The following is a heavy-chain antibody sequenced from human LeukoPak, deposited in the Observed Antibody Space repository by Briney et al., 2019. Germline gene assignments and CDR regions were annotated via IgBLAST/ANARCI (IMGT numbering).Heavy chain of an antibody. CDR3: ARDSAYYYDSSGYYDSWFDP. CDR1: GYSISSGYY. CDR2: IYHSGST. Sequence: PSETLSLTCAVSGYSISSGYYWGWIRQPPGKGLEWIGSIYHSGSTYYNPSLKSRVTISVDTSKNQFSLKLSSVTAADTAVYYCARDSAYYYDSSGYYDSWFDPWGQGTLVTVSS. V-gene: IGHV4-38-2*02. J-gene: IGHJ5*02. D-gene: IGHD3-22*01.